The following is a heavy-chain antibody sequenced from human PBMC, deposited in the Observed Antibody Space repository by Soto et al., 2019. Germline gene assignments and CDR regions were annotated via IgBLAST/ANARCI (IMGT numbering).Heavy chain of an antibody. CDR1: GFTFSNAW. Sequence: GGSLRLSCAASGFTFSNAWMSWVRQAPGKGLEWIGRIKSKGDGGPTDYAAPVKGRFSISRDDSKNTLYLQMNSLKTEDTAVYYCTTLTDWYAGWGQGTLVTVS. D-gene: IGHD3-9*01. V-gene: IGHV3-15*01. CDR2: IKSKGDGGPT. CDR3: TTLTDWYAG. J-gene: IGHJ4*02.